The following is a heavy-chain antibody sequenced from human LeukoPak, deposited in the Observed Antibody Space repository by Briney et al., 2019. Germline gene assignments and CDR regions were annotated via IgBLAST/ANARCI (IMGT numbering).Heavy chain of an antibody. J-gene: IGHJ4*02. D-gene: IGHD6-25*01. V-gene: IGHV3-48*03. CDR1: GFTFSTYE. CDR2: IVSSGATI. CDR3: ASEDPAAPFAFDY. Sequence: GRTLRLPCAASGFTFSTYEMNWVRQAPGKGLEWVSYIVSSGATIYYADSVKGRFTISRDNAKNSLYLQMNSLRADDTAIYYCASEDPAAPFAFDYWGQGTLVTVAS.